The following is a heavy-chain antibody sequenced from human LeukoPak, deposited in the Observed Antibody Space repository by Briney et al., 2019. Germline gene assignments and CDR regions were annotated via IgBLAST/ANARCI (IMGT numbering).Heavy chain of an antibody. CDR3: ARLFYGSGSYYDPRWFDP. CDR2: ISAYNGNT. D-gene: IGHD3-10*01. CDR1: GYTFTSYG. J-gene: IGHJ5*02. V-gene: IGHV1-18*01. Sequence: ASVKVSCKASGYTFTSYGISWVRQAPGQGLEWMGWISAYNGNTNYAQKLQGRVTMTTDTSTSTAYMELRSLRSDDTAVYYCARLFYGSGSYYDPRWFDPWGQGTLVTVSS.